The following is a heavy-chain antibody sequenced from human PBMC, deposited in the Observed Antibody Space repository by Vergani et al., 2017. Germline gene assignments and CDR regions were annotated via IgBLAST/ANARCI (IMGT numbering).Heavy chain of an antibody. CDR2: ISWNSGSI. CDR3: ARDGATYYYYYMDV. V-gene: IGHV3-9*01. Sequence: EVQLVESGGGLVQPGRSLRLSCAASGFTFDDYAMHWVRQAPGKGLEWVSGISWNSGSIGYADSVKGRFTISRDNAKNSLYLQMNSLRAEDTAVYYCARDGATYYYYYMDVWGKGTTVTVSS. CDR1: GFTFDDYA. J-gene: IGHJ6*03.